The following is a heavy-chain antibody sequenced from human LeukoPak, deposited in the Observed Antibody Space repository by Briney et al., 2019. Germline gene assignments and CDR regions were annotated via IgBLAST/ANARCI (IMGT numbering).Heavy chain of an antibody. Sequence: GGSLRLSCAASGFTFSSYAMTWVRQAPGKGLEWASSISASGGSTYYADSVKGRFTISRDNSKNTLYLQMNSLRAEDTAMYYCAVTAGSFDYWGQGTLVTVSS. J-gene: IGHJ4*02. V-gene: IGHV3-23*01. CDR1: GFTFSSYA. D-gene: IGHD1-1*01. CDR3: AVTAGSFDY. CDR2: ISASGGST.